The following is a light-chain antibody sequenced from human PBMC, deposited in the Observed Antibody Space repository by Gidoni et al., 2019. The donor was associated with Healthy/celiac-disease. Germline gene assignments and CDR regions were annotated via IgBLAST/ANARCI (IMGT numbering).Light chain of an antibody. CDR1: QSVSSY. CDR2: DAP. CDR3: QQRSNWPPLT. J-gene: IGKJ4*01. V-gene: IGKV3-11*01. Sequence: ELVLTHSPATLSLSPGERATLSCRASQSVSSYLAWYQQKPGQAPRLLIYDAPNRTTGIPARVSGSGSGTEVTITISSREHEDFAVYYCQQRSNWPPLTFGGGTKVEIK.